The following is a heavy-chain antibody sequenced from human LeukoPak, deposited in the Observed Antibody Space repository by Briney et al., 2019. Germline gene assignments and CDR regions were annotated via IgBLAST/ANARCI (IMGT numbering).Heavy chain of an antibody. CDR3: ARSCGGDCYPDY. CDR2: ISSGGGTI. V-gene: IGHV3-48*03. J-gene: IGHJ4*02. Sequence: GGSLRLSCAASGFTFSSYEMNWVRQAPGKGLEWVSFISSGGGTIYYADSVKGRFTISRDNDKNSLYLQMNSLRAEDTAVYYCARSCGGDCYPDYWGQGTLVTVSS. CDR1: GFTFSSYE. D-gene: IGHD2-21*02.